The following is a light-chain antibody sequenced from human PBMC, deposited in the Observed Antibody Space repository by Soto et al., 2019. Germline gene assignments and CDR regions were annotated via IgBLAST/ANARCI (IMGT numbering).Light chain of an antibody. CDR1: SSDVGGYNF. Sequence: SVLPRPASLSGSPGQSITISCTGTSSDVGGYNFVSWYQQHPDKAPKLMIYDVTNRPSGVSNRFSGSKSGNTASLTISGLQAEDEADYYCSSYTSISTYVFGTGTKVTVL. V-gene: IGLV2-14*01. CDR2: DVT. J-gene: IGLJ1*01. CDR3: SSYTSISTYV.